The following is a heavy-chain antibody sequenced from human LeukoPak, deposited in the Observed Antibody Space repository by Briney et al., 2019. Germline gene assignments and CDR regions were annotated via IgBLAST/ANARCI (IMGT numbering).Heavy chain of an antibody. CDR3: ARVRYCSSNSCYTFDY. Sequence: SVKDSCKASGGTFSSYTISWVRQAPGQGLEWMGRIIPILGIANYAQKFQGRVTITADKSTSTAYMELSSLRSEDTAVYYCARVRYCSSNSCYTFDYWGQGTLVTVSS. CDR2: IIPILGIA. V-gene: IGHV1-69*02. CDR1: GGTFSSYT. J-gene: IGHJ4*02. D-gene: IGHD2-2*02.